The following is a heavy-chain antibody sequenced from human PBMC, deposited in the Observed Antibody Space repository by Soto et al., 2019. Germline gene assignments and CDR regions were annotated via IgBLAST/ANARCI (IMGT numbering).Heavy chain of an antibody. Sequence: QVQLVQSGAEVKKSGSSVKVSCKASGGTFSSYGISWVRQAPGQGLEWMGGIIPAFRKANYAQKFQGRVTITADESTSTAYMELSSLRSEDTAVYYCARDRGIAAAGSGGNWLDPWGQGTLVTVSS. CDR3: ARDRGIAAAGSGGNWLDP. CDR2: IIPAFRKA. J-gene: IGHJ5*02. V-gene: IGHV1-69*01. D-gene: IGHD6-13*01. CDR1: GGTFSSYG.